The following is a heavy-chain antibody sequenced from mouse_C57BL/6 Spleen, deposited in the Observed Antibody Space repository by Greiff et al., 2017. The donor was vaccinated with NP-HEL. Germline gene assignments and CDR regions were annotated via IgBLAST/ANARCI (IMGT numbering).Heavy chain of an antibody. Sequence: EVQGVESGGGLVKPGGSLKLSCAASGFTFSSYAMSWVRQTPDKRLEWVATISDGGSYTYYPDNVKGRFTISRDNAKNNLYLQMSHLKSEDTAMYYCARDYDYNYCDYWGQGTTLTVSS. D-gene: IGHD2-4*01. J-gene: IGHJ2*01. CDR1: GFTFSSYA. CDR3: ARDYDYNYCDY. CDR2: ISDGGSYT. V-gene: IGHV5-4*01.